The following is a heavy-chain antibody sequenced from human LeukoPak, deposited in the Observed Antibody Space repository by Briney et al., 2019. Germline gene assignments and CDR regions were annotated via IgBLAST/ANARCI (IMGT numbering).Heavy chain of an antibody. Sequence: PSETLSLTCAVSGYSISSGYYWGWIRQPPGQGLEWIGSIYHSGSTYYNPSLKSRVTISVDTSKNQFSLKLSSVTAADTALYYCASQIIAVAGTIDYWGQGTLVTVSS. V-gene: IGHV4-38-2*01. J-gene: IGHJ4*02. CDR2: IYHSGST. D-gene: IGHD6-19*01. CDR1: GYSISSGYY. CDR3: ASQIIAVAGTIDY.